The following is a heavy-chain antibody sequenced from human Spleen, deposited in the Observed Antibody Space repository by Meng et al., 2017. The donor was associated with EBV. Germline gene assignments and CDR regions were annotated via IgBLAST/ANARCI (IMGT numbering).Heavy chain of an antibody. V-gene: IGHV4-34*01. CDR1: GGSFTGYY. Sequence: QVQQQQWGDGLLKPSETPSLTCSVDGGSFTGYYWTWIRQPPGKGLEWIGEISRSGSTNYNPPLKSRVTISVDKSTNQFSLKLTSVTAADTAVYYCARGLEDSDSVGYYYWYFDLWGRGTLVTVSS. D-gene: IGHD3-22*01. CDR2: ISRSGST. J-gene: IGHJ2*01. CDR3: ARGLEDSDSVGYYYWYFDL.